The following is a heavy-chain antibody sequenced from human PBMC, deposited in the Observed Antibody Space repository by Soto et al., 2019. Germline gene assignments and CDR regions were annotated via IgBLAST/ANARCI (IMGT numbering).Heavy chain of an antibody. CDR3: ARRYCSGGSCYHFDY. J-gene: IGHJ4*02. D-gene: IGHD2-15*01. Sequence: QVQLQESGPGLVKPSETLSLTCTVSGGSISSYYWSWIRQPPGKGLEWIGYIYYSGSTNYNPSLKSRVTISVDTSKNQFSLKLSSLTAADTAVYYCARRYCSGGSCYHFDYWGQGTLVTVSS. CDR1: GGSISSYY. V-gene: IGHV4-59*01. CDR2: IYYSGST.